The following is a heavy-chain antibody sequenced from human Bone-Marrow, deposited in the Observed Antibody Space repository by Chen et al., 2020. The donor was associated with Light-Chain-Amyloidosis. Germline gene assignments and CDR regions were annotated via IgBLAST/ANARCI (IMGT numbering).Heavy chain of an antibody. CDR2: IHYNSGST. J-gene: IGHJ5*02. CDR1: GGSISTYY. CDR3: AREKKYSSSWHRGNWLDP. Sequence: QVQLQESGPGLVKPSETLSLTCTVSGGSISTYYWSWIRQPPGKGLEWIGYIHYNSGSTNYNPSLKSRVTISVDTSKNQFSLNLSSVTAADTAVYFCAREKKYSSSWHRGNWLDPWARESWSPSPQ. D-gene: IGHD2-2*01. V-gene: IGHV4-59*01.